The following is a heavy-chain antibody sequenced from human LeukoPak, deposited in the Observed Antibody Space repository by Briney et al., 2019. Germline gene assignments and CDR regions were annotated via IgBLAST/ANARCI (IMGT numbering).Heavy chain of an antibody. CDR2: ITWDGGTT. V-gene: IGHV3-43*01. J-gene: IGHJ4*02. D-gene: IGHD2-2*01. CDR1: GFTFEDYT. Sequence: GGSLRLSCAASGFTFEDYTFHWVRQAPGRGLEWVSLITWDGGTTYYADSVKGRFTISRDNSKNSVYLQMNSLRTEDTALYYCTKDRYCTTTSCPLDYWGQGTLVTVSS. CDR3: TKDRYCTTTSCPLDY.